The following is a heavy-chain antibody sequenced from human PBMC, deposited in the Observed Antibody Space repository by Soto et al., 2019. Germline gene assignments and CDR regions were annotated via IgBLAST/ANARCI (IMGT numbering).Heavy chain of an antibody. CDR3: AREVVLMVYARDYYGMDV. CDR2: ISYDGSNK. J-gene: IGHJ6*02. Sequence: GGSLRLSCAASGFTFSSYAMHWVRQAPGKGLEWVAVISYDGSNKYYADSVKGRFTISRDNSKNTLYLQMNSLRAEDTAVYYCAREVVLMVYARDYYGMDVWGQGTTVTVYS. D-gene: IGHD2-8*01. V-gene: IGHV3-30-3*01. CDR1: GFTFSSYA.